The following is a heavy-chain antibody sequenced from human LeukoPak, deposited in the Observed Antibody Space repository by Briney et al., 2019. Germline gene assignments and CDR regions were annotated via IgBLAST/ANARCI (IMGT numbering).Heavy chain of an antibody. CDR1: GGSISSSTYY. Sequence: PSETLSLTCAVSGGSISSSTYYWGWIRQPPGKGLEWIGSISYSGSTYYNPSLKSRVTVSVDTSKNQFSLKLSSVTAADTAVYYCAREGTLLWFGELLYNWFDPWGQGTLVTVSS. CDR3: AREGTLLWFGELLYNWFDP. CDR2: ISYSGST. J-gene: IGHJ5*02. D-gene: IGHD3-10*01. V-gene: IGHV4-39*07.